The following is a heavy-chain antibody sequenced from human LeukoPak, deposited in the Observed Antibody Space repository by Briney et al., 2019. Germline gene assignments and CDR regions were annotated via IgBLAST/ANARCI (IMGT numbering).Heavy chain of an antibody. CDR1: GFTFSSYG. V-gene: IGHV3-30*02. CDR2: IRYDGSNK. J-gene: IGHJ4*02. CDR3: AKNPLTAARRFFDY. Sequence: GGSLRLSCAASGFTFSSYGMHWVRQAPGKGLEWVAFIRYDGSNKYYADSVKGRFTISRDNSKNTLYLQMNSLRAEDTAVYYCAKNPLTAARRFFDYWGQGTLVTVSS. D-gene: IGHD6-6*01.